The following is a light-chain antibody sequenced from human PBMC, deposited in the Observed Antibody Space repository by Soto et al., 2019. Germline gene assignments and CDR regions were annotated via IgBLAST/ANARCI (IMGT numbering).Light chain of an antibody. Sequence: DIQMTQSPSTLSASVGDRVTITCRASQTIDIWLAWYQHRPGKPPNLLIYKASTLASGVPSRFSGSGSGTEFTLTINSLQPDDFATYYCQQYHIYSGTFGQGTKVDIK. CDR3: QQYHIYSGT. J-gene: IGKJ1*01. V-gene: IGKV1-5*03. CDR2: KAS. CDR1: QTIDIW.